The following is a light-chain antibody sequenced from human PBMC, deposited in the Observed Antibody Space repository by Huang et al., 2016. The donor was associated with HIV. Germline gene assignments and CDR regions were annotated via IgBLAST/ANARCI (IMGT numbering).Light chain of an antibody. CDR2: DAS. V-gene: IGKV3-11*01. J-gene: IGKJ4*01. Sequence: DIVLTQSPATLSLSPGERATISCRASRSVSTYLAWYQQKPGQAPRLLIHDASVSATGIPARFSGSGSGSDFTLTISSLEPEDFAVYYCQQRTTFSFGGGTKVEIK. CDR1: RSVSTY. CDR3: QQRTTFS.